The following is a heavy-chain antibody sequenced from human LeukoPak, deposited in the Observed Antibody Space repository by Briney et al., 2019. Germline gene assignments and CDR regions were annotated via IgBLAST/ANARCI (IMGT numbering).Heavy chain of an antibody. CDR1: GYTFTSYD. J-gene: IGHJ4*02. Sequence: GASVKVSCKASGYTFTSYDINWVQQATGQGLEWMGRMNPNSGNTGYAQKFQGRVTITRNTSISTAYMELSSRRSEDTAVYYCARARRGGYDYQPVDYWGQGTLVTVSS. CDR2: MNPNSGNT. V-gene: IGHV1-8*03. D-gene: IGHD5-12*01. CDR3: ARARRGGYDYQPVDY.